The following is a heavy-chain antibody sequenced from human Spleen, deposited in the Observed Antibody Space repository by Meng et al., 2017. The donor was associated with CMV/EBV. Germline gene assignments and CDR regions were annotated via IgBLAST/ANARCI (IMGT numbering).Heavy chain of an antibody. D-gene: IGHD5-18*01. J-gene: IGHJ4*02. CDR3: VKEIHRYQERYSLYDF. Sequence: GGSLRLSCAASGFTFSDYAMHWVRQAPGKGLEWVAFIRFDASNKVYADSVKGRFTISRENSRNTLYLQMNSPRAEDTALYYCVKEIHRYQERYSLYDFWGQGTLVTVSS. CDR1: GFTFSDYA. CDR2: IRFDASNK. V-gene: IGHV3-30*02.